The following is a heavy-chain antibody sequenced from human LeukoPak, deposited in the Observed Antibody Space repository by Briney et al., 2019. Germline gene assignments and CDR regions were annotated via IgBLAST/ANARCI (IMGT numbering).Heavy chain of an antibody. Sequence: SETLSLTCTVSGGSISSSSYYWGWIRQPPGKGLEWIGSIYYSGSTYYNPSLKSRVTISVDTSKNQFSLKLSSVTAADTAVYYCARDPYYDILTGYYPNWFDPWGQGTLVTVSS. CDR1: GGSISSSSYY. J-gene: IGHJ5*02. CDR3: ARDPYYDILTGYYPNWFDP. V-gene: IGHV4-39*07. D-gene: IGHD3-9*01. CDR2: IYYSGST.